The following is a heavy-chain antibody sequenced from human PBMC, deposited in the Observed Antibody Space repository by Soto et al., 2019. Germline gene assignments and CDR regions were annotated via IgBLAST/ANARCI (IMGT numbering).Heavy chain of an antibody. V-gene: IGHV3-23*01. CDR2: LSGSGGST. CDR3: AKDDLYCTSTSCNY. CDR1: GFTFSIYA. D-gene: IGHD2-2*01. J-gene: IGHJ4*02. Sequence: GGSLRLSCAASGFTFSIYAMTWVRQAPGKGLEWVSALSGSGGSTYYADYVKGRFTISRDNSKNTLYLQMNSLRAEDTAVYYCAKDDLYCTSTSCNYWGQGTLVTVSS.